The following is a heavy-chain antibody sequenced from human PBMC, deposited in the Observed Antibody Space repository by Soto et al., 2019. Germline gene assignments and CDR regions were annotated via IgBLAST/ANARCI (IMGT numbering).Heavy chain of an antibody. V-gene: IGHV4-39*01. J-gene: IGHJ5*02. CDR1: GGSISSSSYY. D-gene: IGHD2-15*01. CDR2: IYYSGST. CDR3: ARHVSRLYCSGGSCYSLWFDP. Sequence: SETLSLTCTVSGGSISSSSYYWGWIRQPPGKGLEWIGSIYYSGSTYYNPSLKSRVTISVDTSKNQFSLKLSSVTAADTAVYYCARHVSRLYCSGGSCYSLWFDPWGQGTLVTVSS.